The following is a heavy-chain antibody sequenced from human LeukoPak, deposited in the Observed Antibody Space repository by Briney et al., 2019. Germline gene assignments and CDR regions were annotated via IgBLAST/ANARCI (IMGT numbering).Heavy chain of an antibody. V-gene: IGHV5-51*01. J-gene: IGHJ4*02. Sequence: GESLKISCKGSGYSFTSYWIGWVRQMPGKGLEWMGIIYPGDSDTGYSPSFQGQVTVSADKSISTAYLQWSSLKASDTAMYYCARGVPYTVNQYYFDYWGQGTLVTVSS. D-gene: IGHD4-17*01. CDR1: GYSFTSYW. CDR2: IYPGDSDT. CDR3: ARGVPYTVNQYYFDY.